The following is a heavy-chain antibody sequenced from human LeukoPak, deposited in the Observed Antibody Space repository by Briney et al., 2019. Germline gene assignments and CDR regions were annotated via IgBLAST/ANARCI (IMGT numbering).Heavy chain of an antibody. V-gene: IGHV4-34*01. CDR2: INHSGST. CDR3: ARRGTSIKMGRWFDP. D-gene: IGHD5-24*01. Sequence: PSETLSLTCAVYGGSFSGHYWSWIRQPPGKGLEWIGEINHSGSTDYNPSLKSRVTISVDTSKNQFSLKLSSVTAADTAVYYCARRGTSIKMGRWFDPWGQGTLVTVSS. CDR1: GGSFSGHY. J-gene: IGHJ5*02.